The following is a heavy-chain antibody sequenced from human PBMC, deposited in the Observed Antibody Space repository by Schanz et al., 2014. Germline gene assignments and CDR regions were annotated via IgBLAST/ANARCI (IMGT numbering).Heavy chain of an antibody. CDR1: GYSFSAYY. J-gene: IGHJ4*02. CDR3: VRELSGGTFDY. V-gene: IGHV1-2*06. D-gene: IGHD1-1*01. Sequence: QVQLVQSGAELKNPGASVKVSSKASGYSFSAYYIHWMRQAPGQGLEWLGRFTHISQKFQGRVTMTRDTSSTTAYMELNSLRSDDTAVYYCVRELSGGTFDYWGQGALVTVSS. CDR2: FT.